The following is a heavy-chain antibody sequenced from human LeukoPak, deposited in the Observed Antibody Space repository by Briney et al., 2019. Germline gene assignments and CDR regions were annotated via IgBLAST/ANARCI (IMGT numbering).Heavy chain of an antibody. J-gene: IGHJ4*02. V-gene: IGHV4-59*01. Sequence: SETLSLTCTVSGGSISSYYWSWIRQPPGKGLEWIGYIYYSGSTNYNPSLKSRVTISVDTSKNQFSLKLSSVTAADTAVYYCARAPSSGWRYYFDYWGQGTLVTVSS. CDR2: IYYSGST. CDR1: GGSISSYY. D-gene: IGHD6-19*01. CDR3: ARAPSSGWRYYFDY.